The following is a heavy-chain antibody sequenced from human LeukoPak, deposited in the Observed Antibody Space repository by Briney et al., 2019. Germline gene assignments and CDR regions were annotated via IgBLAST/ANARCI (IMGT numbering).Heavy chain of an antibody. CDR2: ISYDGSNK. CDR1: GFTFSSYA. D-gene: IGHD2-15*01. CDR3: ARARRSADNWFDP. V-gene: IGHV3-30*04. Sequence: PGGSLRLSCAASGFTFSSYAMHWVRQAPGKGLEWVAVISYDGSNKYYADSVKGRFTISRDNSKNTLYLQMNSLRAEDTAVYYCARARRSADNWFDPWGQGTLVTVSS. J-gene: IGHJ5*02.